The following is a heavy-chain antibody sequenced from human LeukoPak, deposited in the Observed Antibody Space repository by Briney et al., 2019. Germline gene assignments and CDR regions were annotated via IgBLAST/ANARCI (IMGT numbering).Heavy chain of an antibody. D-gene: IGHD2-21*02. Sequence: SEALSLTCTVSDSSISSNSYYWGWIRQPPGKGLEWIGSIYYSGSTYYNPSLKSRLTISVDTSKNQFSLKLTSVTAADTAVYYCASAYCGGDCTPYWYFDLWGRGTLVTVSS. CDR1: DSSISSNSYY. V-gene: IGHV4-39*01. J-gene: IGHJ2*01. CDR2: IYYSGST. CDR3: ASAYCGGDCTPYWYFDL.